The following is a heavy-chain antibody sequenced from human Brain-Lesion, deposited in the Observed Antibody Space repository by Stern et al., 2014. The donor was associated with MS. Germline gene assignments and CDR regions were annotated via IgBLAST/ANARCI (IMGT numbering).Heavy chain of an antibody. D-gene: IGHD3-3*01. CDR2: INPNTGGT. J-gene: IGHJ6*02. Sequence: QMQLVQSGAEVKKPGASVKVSCKTSGYIFTGYYIHWVRQAPGQGLEWMALINPNTGGTKDEQEVQGRTTISRDTSISTAYVELSSLTTDDTAVYYCARDQRGITIFGVVTDYYYLGMDVWGQGTTVTVSS. CDR3: ARDQRGITIFGVVTDYYYLGMDV. V-gene: IGHV1-2*02. CDR1: GYIFTGYY.